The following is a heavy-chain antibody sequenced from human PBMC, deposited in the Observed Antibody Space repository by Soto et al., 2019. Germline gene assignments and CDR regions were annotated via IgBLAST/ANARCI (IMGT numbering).Heavy chain of an antibody. CDR2: IKSRTENETT. CDR1: VSTFSNVW. D-gene: IGHD2-2*01. CDR3: VTVLPHANSWFDY. J-gene: IGHJ4*02. Sequence: ESLKISCAASVSTFSNVWLSWVRQVPGKGLEWLGRIKSRTENETTDYASPARGRFIISRDDSKNMLYLQLNSLKSEDTGVYYCVTVLPHANSWFDYWGQGTPVTVSS. V-gene: IGHV3-15*01.